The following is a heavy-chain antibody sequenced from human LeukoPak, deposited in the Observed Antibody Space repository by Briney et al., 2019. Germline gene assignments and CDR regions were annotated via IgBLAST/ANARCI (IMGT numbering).Heavy chain of an antibody. CDR1: GGSISSGGYY. V-gene: IGHV4-30-4*08. CDR3: ARVSYDSSGYYSDDAFDI. CDR2: IYYSGST. J-gene: IGHJ3*02. D-gene: IGHD3-22*01. Sequence: SETLSLTCTVSGGSISSGGYYWSWIRQPPGKGLEWIGYIYYSGSTYYNPSLKSRVTISVDTSKNQFSLKLSSVTAADTAVYYCARVSYDSSGYYSDDAFDIWGQGTMVTVSS.